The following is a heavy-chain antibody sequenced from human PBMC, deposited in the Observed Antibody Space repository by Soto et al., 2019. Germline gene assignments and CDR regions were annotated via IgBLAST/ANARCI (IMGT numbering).Heavy chain of an antibody. CDR3: GRRIVGQGFDV. V-gene: IGHV2-5*01. CDR1: GFSLSTTGVG. J-gene: IGHJ3*01. D-gene: IGHD1-26*01. CDR2: VHWNDAD. Sequence: SGPTLVNPTQTLTLTCTFSGFSLSTTGVGVGWIRQRPGEALEWLVVVHWNDADFYSSFLKSRLIVSKDTSKNTVVLTMTNMDPVDTATYFCGRRIVGQGFDVWGQGTMVTVSS.